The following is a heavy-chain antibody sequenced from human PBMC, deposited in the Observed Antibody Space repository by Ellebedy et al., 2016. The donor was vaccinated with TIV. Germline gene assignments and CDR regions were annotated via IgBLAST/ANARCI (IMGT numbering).Heavy chain of an antibody. D-gene: IGHD4-11*01. J-gene: IGHJ3*02. CDR2: ISGSGGST. V-gene: IGHV3-23*01. CDR3: ARGLSNAFDI. Sequence: PGGSLRLSCAASGFTFSSYAMSWVRQAPGKGLEWVSAISGSGGSTYYADYVKGRFTISRDNSKNTLYLQMNSLSVEDTAVYYCARGLSNAFDIWGQGTMVTVSS. CDR1: GFTFSSYA.